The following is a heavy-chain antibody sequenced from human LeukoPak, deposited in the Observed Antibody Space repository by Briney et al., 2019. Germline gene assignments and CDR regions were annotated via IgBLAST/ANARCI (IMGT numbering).Heavy chain of an antibody. CDR2: IYHSGST. CDR1: GYSISCGYY. J-gene: IGHJ5*02. Sequence: KPSETLSLTCAVSGYSISCGYYWGWIRQPPGKGLEWIGSIYHSGSTYYNSSLKSRVTISVDTSKNQFSLKLSSVTAADTAVYYCARGEVVVVPAAIRFDPWGQGTLVTVSS. D-gene: IGHD2-2*01. V-gene: IGHV4-38-2*01. CDR3: ARGEVVVVPAAIRFDP.